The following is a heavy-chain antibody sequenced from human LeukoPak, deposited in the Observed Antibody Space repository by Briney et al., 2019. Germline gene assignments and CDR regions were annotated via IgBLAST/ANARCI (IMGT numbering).Heavy chain of an antibody. J-gene: IGHJ6*03. CDR1: GGSISSGSYY. V-gene: IGHV4-61*02. CDR2: IYTSGST. CDR3: AREKVEMPHYYYYMDV. Sequence: PSETLSLTCTVSGGSISSGSYYWSWIRQPAGKGLEWIGRIYTSGSTNYNPSLKSRVTISVDTSKNQFSLKLSSVTAADTAVYYCAREKVEMPHYYYYMDVWGKGTTVTVSS. D-gene: IGHD5-24*01.